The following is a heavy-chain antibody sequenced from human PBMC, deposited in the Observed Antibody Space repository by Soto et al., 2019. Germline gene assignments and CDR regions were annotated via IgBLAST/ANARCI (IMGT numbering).Heavy chain of an antibody. J-gene: IGHJ3*02. CDR3: AKDNDNYGGFRAFDI. CDR1: GFTFDDYA. Sequence: EVQLVESGGGLVQPGRSLRLSCAASGFTFDDYAMHWVRQAPGKGLEWVSGISWNSGSIGYADSVKGRFTISRDNAKNSLYLQMNSLRAEDTALYYCAKDNDNYGGFRAFDIWGQGTMVTVSS. CDR2: ISWNSGSI. V-gene: IGHV3-9*01. D-gene: IGHD4-17*01.